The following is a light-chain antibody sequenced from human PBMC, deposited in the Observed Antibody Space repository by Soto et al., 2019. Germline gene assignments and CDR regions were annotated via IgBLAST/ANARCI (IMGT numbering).Light chain of an antibody. CDR2: EVS. J-gene: IGLJ1*01. CDR1: SSDVGGYNY. Sequence: QSALTQPASVSGSPGQSIIISCTGTSSDVGGYNYVSWYQQHPGKAPKLLIYEVSNRPSGVSDRFSGSKSGNTASLTISGLQAEDEADYYCSSYTSSTTLSVFGTGTKVTVL. V-gene: IGLV2-14*01. CDR3: SSYTSSTTLSV.